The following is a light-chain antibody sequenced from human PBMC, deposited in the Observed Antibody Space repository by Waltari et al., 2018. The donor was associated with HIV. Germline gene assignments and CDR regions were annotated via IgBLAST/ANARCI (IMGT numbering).Light chain of an antibody. CDR3: QAWDTSTASYV. V-gene: IGLV3-1*01. J-gene: IGLJ1*01. CDR1: KLADKY. Sequence: SYDLTQPPSVSVSPGQTASITCSGDKLADKYVSWYQQKPGQSPVLVIYQHNKRPSGVPERFSGSKSGNIVTLTIGGSQAVDDADYYCQAWDTSTASYVFGTGTKVTV. CDR2: QHN.